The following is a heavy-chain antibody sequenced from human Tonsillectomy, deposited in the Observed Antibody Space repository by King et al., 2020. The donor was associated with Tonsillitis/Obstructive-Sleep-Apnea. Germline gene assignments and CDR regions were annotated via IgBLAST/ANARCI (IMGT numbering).Heavy chain of an antibody. V-gene: IGHV5-51*01. Sequence: QLVQSGAEVKNPVESLKISCEGSGYSFTSYWIGWVRQMPGNVLGWMGIIYPGYSVPRYGPSFQGQITISADKSISTAYLQWSSLKASDTAIYYCARQYTTSQQSDYWGQGTLVTVSS. CDR3: ARQYTTSQQSDY. CDR1: GYSFTSYW. J-gene: IGHJ4*02. CDR2: IYPGYSVP. D-gene: IGHD6-6*01.